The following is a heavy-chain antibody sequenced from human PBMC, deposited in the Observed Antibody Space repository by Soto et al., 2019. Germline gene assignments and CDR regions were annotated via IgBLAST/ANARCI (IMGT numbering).Heavy chain of an antibody. CDR3: ARVRAYCGGECYYTYDAFDI. CDR1: GYTFTSYG. V-gene: IGHV1-18*01. CDR2: ISAYNGNT. Sequence: ASVKVSCKASGYTFTSYGISWVRQAPGQGLEWMGWISAYNGNTNYAQKLQGRVTMTTDTSTSTAYMELRSLRSDDTAVYYCARVRAYCGGECYYTYDAFDIWGQGTMVTV. J-gene: IGHJ3*02. D-gene: IGHD2-21*01.